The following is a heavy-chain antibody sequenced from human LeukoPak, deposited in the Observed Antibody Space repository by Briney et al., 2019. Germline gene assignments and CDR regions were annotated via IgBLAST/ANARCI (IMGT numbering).Heavy chain of an antibody. CDR2: IRYDGSNK. J-gene: IGHJ3*02. CDR1: GFTFSSYG. CDR3: AKAPPTEIDDAFDI. Sequence: GGFLRLSCAASGFTFSSYGTHWVRQAPGKGLEWVAFIRYDGSNKYYADSVKGRFTISRDNSMNTLYLQMNSLRAEDTAVYYCAKAPPTEIDDAFDIWGQGTMVTVSS. V-gene: IGHV3-30*02. D-gene: IGHD2-21*02.